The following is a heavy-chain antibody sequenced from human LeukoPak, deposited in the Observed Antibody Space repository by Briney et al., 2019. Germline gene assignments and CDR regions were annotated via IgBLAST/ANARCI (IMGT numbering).Heavy chain of an antibody. V-gene: IGHV3-20*04. CDR3: AKDFEGSRSYHCPFDY. CDR2: INWNGGST. J-gene: IGHJ4*02. Sequence: PGGSLRLSCTASGFSLASFWIHWVRQVPGEGLEWVSGINWNGGSTGYADSVKGRFTISRDNSKNTVYLQLNSLRAEDTAVYYCAKDFEGSRSYHCPFDYWGQGTLVIVSS. D-gene: IGHD3-10*01. CDR1: GFSLASFW.